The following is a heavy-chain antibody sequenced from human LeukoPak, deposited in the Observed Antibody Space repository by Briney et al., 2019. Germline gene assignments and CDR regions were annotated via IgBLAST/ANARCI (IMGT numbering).Heavy chain of an antibody. J-gene: IGHJ4*02. Sequence: SQTLSLTCTVFGGSISSGGYYWSWIRQHPGKSLEWIGYIYYSGSTYYNPSLKSRVTISVDTSKNQFSLKLSSVTAADTAVYYCAGLAAAGTPHYWGQGTLSPSPQ. V-gene: IGHV4-31*03. CDR2: IYYSGST. D-gene: IGHD6-13*01. CDR3: AGLAAAGTPHY. CDR1: GGSISSGGYY.